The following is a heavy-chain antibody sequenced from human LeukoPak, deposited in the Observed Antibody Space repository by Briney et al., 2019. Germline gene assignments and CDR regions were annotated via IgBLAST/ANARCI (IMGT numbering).Heavy chain of an antibody. J-gene: IGHJ4*02. CDR1: GFTFSSYS. CDR2: ISSSSNYI. D-gene: IGHD3-10*01. CDR3: AKGSGYGSGAFTTYYFDY. Sequence: KPGGSLRLSCAASGFTFSSYSMNWVRQAPGKGLEWVSSISSSSNYIYYTDSVKGRFTISRDNAKNSLYLQMNSLRAEDSAVYYCAKGSGYGSGAFTTYYFDYWGLGTLVTVSS. V-gene: IGHV3-21*01.